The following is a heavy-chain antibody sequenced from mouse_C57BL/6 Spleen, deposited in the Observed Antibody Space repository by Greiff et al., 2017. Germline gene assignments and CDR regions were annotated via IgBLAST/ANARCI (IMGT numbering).Heavy chain of an antibody. D-gene: IGHD1-1*01. Sequence: QVQLKQPGAELVKPGASVKMSCKASGYTFTSYWITWVKQRPGQGLEWIGDIYPGSGSTNYNEKFKSKATLTVDTSSSTAYMQLSSLTSEDSAVYYCARGTTVVGDFDYWGQGTTLTVSS. V-gene: IGHV1-55*01. CDR1: GYTFTSYW. CDR3: ARGTTVVGDFDY. J-gene: IGHJ2*01. CDR2: IYPGSGST.